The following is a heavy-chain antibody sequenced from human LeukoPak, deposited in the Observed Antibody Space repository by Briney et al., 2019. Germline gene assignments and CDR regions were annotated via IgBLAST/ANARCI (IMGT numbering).Heavy chain of an antibody. J-gene: IGHJ4*02. CDR2: IYYSGST. V-gene: IGHV4-59*12. CDR1: GDSISSYY. Sequence: SETLSLTCTVSGDSISSYYCSWIRQPPGKGLEWIGYIYYSGSTSYNPSLKSRVTISVDTSKNQFSLKLSSVTAADTAVYYCARGIDYWGQGTLVTVSS. CDR3: ARGIDY.